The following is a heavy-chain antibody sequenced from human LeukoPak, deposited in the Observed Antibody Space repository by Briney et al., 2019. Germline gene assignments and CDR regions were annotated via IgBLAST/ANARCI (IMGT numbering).Heavy chain of an antibody. CDR2: ISSSSTTI. Sequence: PGGSLRLSCAASGIAFSSYVMNSVGQAPGKGLEWVSCISSSSTTIYYADSVKGRFTVSRDNAKNSLYLQMNSLRAEDTALYYCARARYCYDSSDYCYFDFWGQGTLVTVSS. V-gene: IGHV3-48*01. CDR1: GIAFSSYV. D-gene: IGHD3-22*01. J-gene: IGHJ4*02. CDR3: ARARYCYDSSDYCYFDF.